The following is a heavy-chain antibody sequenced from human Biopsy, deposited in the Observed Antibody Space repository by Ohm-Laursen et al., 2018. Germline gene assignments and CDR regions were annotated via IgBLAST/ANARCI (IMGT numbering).Heavy chain of an antibody. CDR3: ARAYPPPGRRLVVVAGDFDC. Sequence: SLRLSCAASGFGMYAMHWVRQPPGKGLEWLAVIAYDGSNKYYAESVKGRFTISRDNAKNSLFLQMNSLRAEDTAVYYCARAYPPPGRRLVVVAGDFDCWGQGTRVTVSS. CDR2: IAYDGSNK. CDR1: GFGMYA. J-gene: IGHJ4*02. V-gene: IGHV3-30*07. D-gene: IGHD2-15*01.